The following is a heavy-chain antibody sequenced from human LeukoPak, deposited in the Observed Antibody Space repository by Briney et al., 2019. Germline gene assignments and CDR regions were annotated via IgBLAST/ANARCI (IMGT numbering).Heavy chain of an antibody. CDR3: AKVAPYYYDSSGQRSAFDY. J-gene: IGHJ4*02. CDR1: GSTFSSYS. CDR2: ISSSSSTI. V-gene: IGHV3-48*01. Sequence: PGGSLRLSCAASGSTFSSYSMNWVRQAPGKGLEWVSYISSSSSTIYYADSVKGRFTISRDNAKNSLYLQMNSLRAEDTAVYYCAKVAPYYYDSSGQRSAFDYWGQGTLVTVSS. D-gene: IGHD3-22*01.